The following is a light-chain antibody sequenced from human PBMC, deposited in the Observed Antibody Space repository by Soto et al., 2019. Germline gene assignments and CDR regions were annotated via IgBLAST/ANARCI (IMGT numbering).Light chain of an antibody. V-gene: IGLV2-8*01. Sequence: QSVLTQHPSASGSPGQSVTFSCTGTSSDVGTYDYVSWYQQYPGKAPKLLIYGVTRRPSGVPDRFSGSKSGNTAALTVSGLQAEDEAYYYCSSYAGRSMYVFGTGTKVTVL. J-gene: IGLJ1*01. CDR1: SSDVGTYDY. CDR3: SSYAGRSMYV. CDR2: GVT.